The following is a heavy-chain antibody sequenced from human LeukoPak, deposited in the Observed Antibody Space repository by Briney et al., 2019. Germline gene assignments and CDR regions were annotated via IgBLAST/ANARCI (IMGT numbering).Heavy chain of an antibody. Sequence: GGSLRLSCAASGFTFSSYWMHWVRQAPGKGLVWVSRINSDGSSTRYADSVKGRFTISRDNSKNTLYLQMHSLRVEDTAVYYCAHMVWEYVGGLDVWGQGTTVTVSS. V-gene: IGHV3-74*01. CDR3: AHMVWEYVGGLDV. J-gene: IGHJ6*02. CDR2: INSDGSST. CDR1: GFTFSSYW. D-gene: IGHD3-10*02.